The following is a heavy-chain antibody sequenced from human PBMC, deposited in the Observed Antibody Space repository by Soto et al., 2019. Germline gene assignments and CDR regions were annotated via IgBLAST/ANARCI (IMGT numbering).Heavy chain of an antibody. V-gene: IGHV3-64*04. Sequence: GGSLRLSCAASGFTFSIYAMYWVLQAPGKGLEFVSVISSNGVTTYYADSVKGRFTISRDNSKNTLYLQMNSLRAEDTAVYYCAKERGYSSSRYYYYYGMDVWGQGTTVTVSS. CDR2: ISSNGVTT. CDR3: AKERGYSSSRYYYYYGMDV. J-gene: IGHJ6*02. D-gene: IGHD6-13*01. CDR1: GFTFSIYA.